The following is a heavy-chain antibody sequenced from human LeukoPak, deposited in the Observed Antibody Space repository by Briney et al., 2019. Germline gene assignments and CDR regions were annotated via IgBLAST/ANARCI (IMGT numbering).Heavy chain of an antibody. J-gene: IGHJ4*02. V-gene: IGHV3-7*01. Sequence: GGSLRLSCAASGFTFSSYSMNWVRQAPGKGLEWVANINQDGSEKYYVDSVRGRFTISRDNAKNSLYLQMNSLRGEDTAVYYCARNAPFDYWGQGALVTVSS. CDR1: GFTFSSYS. CDR2: INQDGSEK. CDR3: ARNAPFDY.